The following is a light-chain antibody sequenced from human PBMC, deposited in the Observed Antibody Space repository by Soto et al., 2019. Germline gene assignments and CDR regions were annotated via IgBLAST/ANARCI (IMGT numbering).Light chain of an antibody. Sequence: EIVLTQSPATLSLSPGERATLSCRASQSVGSYFAWYQQKPGQAPRLLIHDAFTRATGLPARFSGSGSGTDFALTTRSPEPEDFADYYCQQRSSWPLTFGGGNMVDIK. J-gene: IGKJ4*01. V-gene: IGKV3-11*01. CDR3: QQRSSWPLT. CDR2: DAF. CDR1: QSVGSY.